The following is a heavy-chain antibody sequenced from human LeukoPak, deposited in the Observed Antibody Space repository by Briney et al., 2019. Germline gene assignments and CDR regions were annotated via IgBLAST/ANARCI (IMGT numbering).Heavy chain of an antibody. CDR3: ARAGGHYYDSSGLDY. V-gene: IGHV4-39*07. D-gene: IGHD3-22*01. CDR2: VHYSGST. Sequence: SETLSLTCTVADGSISTRTYFWGWIRQPPWKGLECIGSVHYSGSTYYNPSLKSRVTISVDTSKNQFSLKLSSVTAADTAVYYCARAGGHYYDSSGLDYWGQGTLVTVSS. J-gene: IGHJ4*02. CDR1: DGSISTRTYF.